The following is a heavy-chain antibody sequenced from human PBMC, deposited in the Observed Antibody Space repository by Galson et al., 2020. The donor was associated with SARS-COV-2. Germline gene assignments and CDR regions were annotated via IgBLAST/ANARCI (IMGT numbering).Heavy chain of an antibody. CDR1: GYTFISYY. V-gene: IGHV1-46*01. CDR2: INPSGGST. Sequence: ASVKVSCKASGYTFISYYMHWVRQAPGQRPEWMGIINPSGGSTNYAQKFQGRVTMTSDTSTSTVYLEVTSLRSEDTAVYFCARGPAEMATTGSSDFDHWGQGTPVTVSS. D-gene: IGHD1-1*01. J-gene: IGHJ4*02. CDR3: ARGPAEMATTGSSDFDH.